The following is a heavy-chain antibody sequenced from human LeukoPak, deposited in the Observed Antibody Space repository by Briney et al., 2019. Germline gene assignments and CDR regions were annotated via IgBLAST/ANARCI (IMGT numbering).Heavy chain of an antibody. CDR2: ISTSGGRT. Sequence: PGGSLRLSCAASGFIFTNYGMSWVRQAPGKGLEWVSGISTSGGRTYYADSVKGRFTISRDNAKNSLYLQMNSLRAEDTAVYYCARDGYYGSGIDYWGQGTLVTVSS. V-gene: IGHV3-23*01. CDR1: GFIFTNYG. CDR3: ARDGYYGSGIDY. J-gene: IGHJ4*02. D-gene: IGHD3-10*01.